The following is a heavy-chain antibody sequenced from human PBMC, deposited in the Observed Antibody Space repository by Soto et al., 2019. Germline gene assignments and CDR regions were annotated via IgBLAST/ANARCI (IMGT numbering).Heavy chain of an antibody. CDR1: GFTFSNAW. Sequence: GGSLRLSCAASGFTFSNAWMSWVRQAPGKGLEWVGRIKSKADGGTTDYAAPVKGRFILSRDDSKNTLYLQMNNLKTEDTAVYYCATRVGYHRAFDIWGLGTMVTVSS. J-gene: IGHJ3*02. CDR3: ATRVGYHRAFDI. CDR2: IKSKADGGTT. D-gene: IGHD6-13*01. V-gene: IGHV3-15*01.